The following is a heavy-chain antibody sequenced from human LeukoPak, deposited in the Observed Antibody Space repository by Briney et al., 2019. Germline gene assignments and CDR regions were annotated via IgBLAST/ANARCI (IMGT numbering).Heavy chain of an antibody. CDR2: ISSSSSTI. CDR3: ARDTSRIGINWFDP. CDR1: GFTFSSYS. J-gene: IGHJ5*02. D-gene: IGHD1-14*01. V-gene: IGHV3-48*02. Sequence: GGSLRLSCAASGFTFSSYSMNWVRQAPGKGLEWVSYISSSSSTIYYADSVKGRFTISRDNAKNSLYLQTNSLRDEDTAVYYCARDTSRIGINWFDPWGQGTLVTVSS.